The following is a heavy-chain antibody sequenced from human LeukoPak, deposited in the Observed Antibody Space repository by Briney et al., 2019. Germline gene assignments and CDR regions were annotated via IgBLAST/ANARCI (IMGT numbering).Heavy chain of an antibody. V-gene: IGHV4-31*03. CDR2: IYYSVST. CDR3: ARVVWQYDFPDY. D-gene: IGHD3-3*01. J-gene: IGHJ4*02. Sequence: PSETLSLTCTVSGGSISGVGYYWSWIRQHPGKGLEWIGYIYYSVSTYYNPSLKSRVTISVDTSKNQFSLKLSSVTAADTAVYYCARVVWQYDFPDYWGQGTLVTVSS. CDR1: GGSISGVGYY.